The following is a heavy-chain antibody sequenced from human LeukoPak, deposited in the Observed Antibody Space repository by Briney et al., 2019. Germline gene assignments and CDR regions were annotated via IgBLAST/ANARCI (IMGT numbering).Heavy chain of an antibody. V-gene: IGHV4-39*07. CDR1: GGSISTSNYY. Sequence: SETLSLTCTVSGGSISTSNYYWGWIRQPPGKGLEWIGNIFYSGSTYYSPSLKRRVTISLDTSKNQFSLKLSSVTAADTAVYYCARGRRRRDGPKSGFDPWGQGTLVTVSS. CDR3: ARGRRRRDGPKSGFDP. J-gene: IGHJ5*02. CDR2: IFYSGST. D-gene: IGHD5-24*01.